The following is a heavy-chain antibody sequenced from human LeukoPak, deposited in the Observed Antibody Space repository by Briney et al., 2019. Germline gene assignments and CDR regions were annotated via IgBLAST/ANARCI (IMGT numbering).Heavy chain of an antibody. Sequence: VASVKVSCKASGYTITSYDINWVRQVTGQGLEWMGWMNPNTGNTGYAQKFQGRVTFTRDIAINTAYMELSSLRSDDTAVYFCARVPTLGMYYYYHHMDVWGKGTTVTVSS. D-gene: IGHD7-27*01. CDR2: MNPNTGNT. J-gene: IGHJ6*03. CDR3: ARVPTLGMYYYYHHMDV. V-gene: IGHV1-8*03. CDR1: GYTITSYD.